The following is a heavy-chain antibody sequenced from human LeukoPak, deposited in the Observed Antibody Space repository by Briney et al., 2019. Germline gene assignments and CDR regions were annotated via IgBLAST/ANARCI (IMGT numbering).Heavy chain of an antibody. V-gene: IGHV1-69*05. D-gene: IGHD1-14*01. J-gene: IGHJ3*02. CDR1: GGSFSSEA. Sequence: GSSVKVSCRAFGGSFSSEAISWVRQAPGQGLEWMGGIIPIFGTANYAQKFQGRVTITTDESTSTAYMELSSLRSEDTAVYYCARVPEGTKDAFDIWGQGTMVTVSS. CDR3: ARVPEGTKDAFDI. CDR2: IIPIFGTA.